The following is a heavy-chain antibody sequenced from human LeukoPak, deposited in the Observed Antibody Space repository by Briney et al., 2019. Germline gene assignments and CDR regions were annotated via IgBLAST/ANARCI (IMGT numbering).Heavy chain of an antibody. CDR3: AKGAGNFDWSYHDY. V-gene: IGHV3-23*01. CDR2: ISGSGGTT. CDR1: RFTFSSYA. J-gene: IGHJ4*02. Sequence: TGESLRLSCAASRFTFSSYAMSWVRQAPGKGLEWVSAISGSGGTTYNADSVKGRFTISRDNSKNTLYLQLNSLRAEDTAVYYCAKGAGNFDWSYHDYWGQGTLVTVSS. D-gene: IGHD3-9*01.